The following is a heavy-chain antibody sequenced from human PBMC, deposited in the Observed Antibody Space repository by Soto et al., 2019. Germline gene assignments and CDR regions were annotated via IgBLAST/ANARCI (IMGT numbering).Heavy chain of an antibody. CDR2: IYYSGST. D-gene: IGHD3-22*01. CDR3: STRAYDTNGYYRFDP. J-gene: IGHJ5*01. CDR1: GAPITINY. V-gene: IGHV4-59*12. Sequence: SETLSLTCTVSGAPITINYWSWIRQAPGKGLEWIGYIYYSGSTTYNPSLKSRVTISLDTSKNQFSLTLSAVTAADTAMYYCSTRAYDTNGYYRFDPWGQGTLVTVSS.